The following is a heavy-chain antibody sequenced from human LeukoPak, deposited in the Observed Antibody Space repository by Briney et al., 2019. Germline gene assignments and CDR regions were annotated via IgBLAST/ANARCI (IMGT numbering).Heavy chain of an antibody. Sequence: GGSLRLSCAASGFTFSSYAMSWVRQAPGKGLEWVSAISGSGGSTYYAGSVKGRFTISRDNSKNTLYLQMNSLRAEDTAVYYCAKGVRFLEWFFDYWGQGTLVNVSS. V-gene: IGHV3-23*01. J-gene: IGHJ4*02. CDR3: AKGVRFLEWFFDY. D-gene: IGHD3-3*01. CDR2: ISGSGGST. CDR1: GFTFSSYA.